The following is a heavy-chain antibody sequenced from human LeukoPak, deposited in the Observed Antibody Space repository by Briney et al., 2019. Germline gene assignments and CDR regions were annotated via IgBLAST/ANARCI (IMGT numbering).Heavy chain of an antibody. CDR2: INHSGST. CDR3: ARGTIWFGEFGY. J-gene: IGHJ4*02. D-gene: IGHD3-10*01. V-gene: IGHV4-34*01. CDR1: GGSFSGYY. Sequence: SETLSLTCAVYGGSFSGYYWGWIRQPPGKGPEWIGEINHSGSTNYNPSLKSRVTISVDTSKNQFSLKLSSVTAADTAVYYCARGTIWFGEFGYWGQGTLVTVSS.